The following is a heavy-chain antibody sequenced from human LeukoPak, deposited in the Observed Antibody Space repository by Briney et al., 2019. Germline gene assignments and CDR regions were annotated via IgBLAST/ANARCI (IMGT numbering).Heavy chain of an antibody. CDR3: WGGNTGYRSAWGQDFDY. D-gene: IGHD6-19*01. Sequence: GGSPRLSCAASGFSVRSHYMSWVRQAPGKGLEWVSVLYSGGDTYYSDSVKGGFIISRANSANAPYLQMNGLRVEDTAVFYCWGGNTGYRSAWGQDFDYWGQGSLVTVSS. J-gene: IGHJ4*02. CDR2: LYSGGDT. V-gene: IGHV3-66*01. CDR1: GFSVRSHY.